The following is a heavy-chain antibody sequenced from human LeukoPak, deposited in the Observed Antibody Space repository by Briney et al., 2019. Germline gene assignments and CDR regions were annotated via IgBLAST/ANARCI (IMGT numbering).Heavy chain of an antibody. J-gene: IGHJ4*02. CDR2: IIPIFGTA. CDR1: GGTFSSYA. CDR3: ARDRGTMSLFDY. D-gene: IGHD3-22*01. Sequence: ASVKVSCKASGGTFSSYAISWVRQAPGQGLEWMGGIIPIFGTANYAQKFQGRVTITADKSTSTAYMELSSLRSEDTAVYYCARDRGTMSLFDYWGQGTLVTVSS. V-gene: IGHV1-69*06.